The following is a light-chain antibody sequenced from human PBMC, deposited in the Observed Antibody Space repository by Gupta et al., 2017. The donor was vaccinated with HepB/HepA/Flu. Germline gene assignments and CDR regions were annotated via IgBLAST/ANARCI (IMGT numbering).Light chain of an antibody. CDR1: QSVRSY. J-gene: IGKJ1*01. CDR3: LQRSNWPWT. Sequence: EIVLTQSPATLSLSPGERATLSCTASQSVRSYLAWYQQKPGQAPSLLIYDASERAAGIPARFSGSGSGTDFSLTISSREPEDFAIYYCLQRSNWPWTFGQGTXVEVK. CDR2: DAS. V-gene: IGKV3-11*01.